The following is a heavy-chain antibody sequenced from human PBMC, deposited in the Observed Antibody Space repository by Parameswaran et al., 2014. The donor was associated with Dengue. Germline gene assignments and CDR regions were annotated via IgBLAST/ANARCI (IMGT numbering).Heavy chain of an antibody. V-gene: IGHV4-31*02. D-gene: IGHD4-11*01. CDR2: IYYSGST. CDR3: ARVPRDYSNYFDY. J-gene: IGHJ4*02. Sequence: RWIRQPPGKGLEWIGYIYYSGSTYYNPSLKSRVTISVDTSKNQFSLKLSSVTAADTAVYYCARVPRDYSNYFDYWGQGTLVTVSS.